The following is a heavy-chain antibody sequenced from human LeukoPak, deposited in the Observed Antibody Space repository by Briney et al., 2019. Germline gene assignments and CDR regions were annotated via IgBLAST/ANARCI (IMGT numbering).Heavy chain of an antibody. CDR2: ISSSSGTI. CDR1: GFSFSAYN. Sequence: GGSLRLSCEGSGFSFSAYNMNWVRQAPGKGLESISYISSSSGTIFYADSVKGRFTISRDNAKNSLYLQMNSLRPEDTAVYYCATRPDLYSGIYGGGYWGQGTLVTVSS. D-gene: IGHD1-26*01. CDR3: ATRPDLYSGIYGGGY. V-gene: IGHV3-48*01. J-gene: IGHJ4*02.